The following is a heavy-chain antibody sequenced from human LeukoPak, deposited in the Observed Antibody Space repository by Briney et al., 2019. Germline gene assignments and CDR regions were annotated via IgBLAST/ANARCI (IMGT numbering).Heavy chain of an antibody. CDR2: IRYDGSTK. Sequence: GGSLRLSCAASGFTFSSYGMHWLRQPPGKGLEWVAFIRYDGSTKYYAESVKGRFTISRDNSKNPLYPQMNTLRAEDTAVYYCATAPHWGQGTLFTVSS. CDR3: ATAPH. V-gene: IGHV3-30*02. CDR1: GFTFSSYG. J-gene: IGHJ4*02.